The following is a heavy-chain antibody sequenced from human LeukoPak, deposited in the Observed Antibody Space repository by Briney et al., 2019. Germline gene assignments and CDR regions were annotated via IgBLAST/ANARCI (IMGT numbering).Heavy chain of an antibody. V-gene: IGHV3-9*03. D-gene: IGHD2-2*01. CDR2: ISWNSGSI. Sequence: GGSLRLSCAASGFTFDDYAMHWVRQAPGKGLEWVSGISWNSGSIGYADSVKGRFTISRDNAKNSLYLQMNSLRAEDMALYYCAKVGYCSSTSCHDAFDIWGQGTMVTVSS. CDR1: GFTFDDYA. J-gene: IGHJ3*02. CDR3: AKVGYCSSTSCHDAFDI.